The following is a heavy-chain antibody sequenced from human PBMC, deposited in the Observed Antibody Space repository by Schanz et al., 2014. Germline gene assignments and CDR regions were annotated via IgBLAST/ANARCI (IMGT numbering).Heavy chain of an antibody. V-gene: IGHV3-21*04. D-gene: IGHD1-26*01. CDR1: GFNFSSYS. Sequence: EVKMVESGGGLVKPGGSLRLSCAASGFNFSSYSLNWVRQAPGKGLEWVSSISYGTSYIYYAESVKGRFTISRDNAKNSLFLQLNSLRADDTAVYYCARNRGSGGQNWYFDLWGRGTLVTVSS. CDR3: ARNRGSGGQNWYFDL. CDR2: ISYGTSYI. J-gene: IGHJ2*01.